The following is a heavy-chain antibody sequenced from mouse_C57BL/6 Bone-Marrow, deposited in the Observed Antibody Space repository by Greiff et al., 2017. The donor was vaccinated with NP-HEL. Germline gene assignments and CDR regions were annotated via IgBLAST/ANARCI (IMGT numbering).Heavy chain of an antibody. CDR3: ARDIYYDGSSDWDVRAY. J-gene: IGHJ3*01. CDR2: IDPSDSYT. V-gene: IGHV1-69*01. D-gene: IGHD1-1*01. Sequence: QVQLQQPGAELVMPGASVKLSCKASGYTFTSYWMHWVKQRPGQGLEWIGEIDPSDSYTNYNQKFKGKSTLTVDKSSSTAYMQLSSLTSEDSAVYYCARDIYYDGSSDWDVRAYWGQGTLVTVSA. CDR1: GYTFTSYW.